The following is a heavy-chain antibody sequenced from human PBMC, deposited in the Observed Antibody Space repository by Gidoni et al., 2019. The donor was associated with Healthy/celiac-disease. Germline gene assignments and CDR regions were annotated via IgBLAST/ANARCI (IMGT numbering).Heavy chain of an antibody. CDR1: GGLFSSYA. Sequence: QVQLVQSGAAVKKPGSSVKVSCKASGGLFSSYATSWVGQSPGQGLEWMGGIIRIFSTANYAQKFQGRVTLTADASASTAYLELSSLRSEDTAVYYCARNPHRMTTAHRRPCGMDVWGQGTTVTVSS. D-gene: IGHD4-4*01. V-gene: IGHV1-69*01. CDR3: ARNPHRMTTAHRRPCGMDV. J-gene: IGHJ6*02. CDR2: IIRIFSTA.